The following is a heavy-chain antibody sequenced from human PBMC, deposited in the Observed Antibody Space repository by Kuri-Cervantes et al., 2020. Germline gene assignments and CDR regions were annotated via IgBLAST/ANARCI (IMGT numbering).Heavy chain of an antibody. V-gene: IGHV1-69*06. D-gene: IGHD4-17*01. CDR2: IIPIFGTA. CDR3: ARGPPTLYGDYLNYYYYMDV. CDR1: GYTFTSYY. Sequence: SVKVSCKASGYTFTSYYMHWVRQAPGQGLEWMGGIIPIFGTANYAQKFQGRVTITADKSTSTAYMELSSLRSEDTAVYYCARGPPTLYGDYLNYYYYMDVWGKGTTVTVSS. J-gene: IGHJ6*03.